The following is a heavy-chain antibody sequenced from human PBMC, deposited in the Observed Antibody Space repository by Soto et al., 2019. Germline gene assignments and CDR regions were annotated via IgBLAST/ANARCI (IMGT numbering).Heavy chain of an antibody. D-gene: IGHD5-12*01. CDR2: ISYDGNYI. Sequence: PGGSLRLSCAVSGFTFSTYGMHWVRQAPGKGLEWVAVISYDGNYIYYADSVKGRFTISRDNSKYTLYLQMNSLRGEDTAVYYCARGSKAGHGYNSVDYYYYGMDVWGQGTTVTVSS. V-gene: IGHV3-30*03. J-gene: IGHJ6*02. CDR3: ARGSKAGHGYNSVDYYYYGMDV. CDR1: GFTFSTYG.